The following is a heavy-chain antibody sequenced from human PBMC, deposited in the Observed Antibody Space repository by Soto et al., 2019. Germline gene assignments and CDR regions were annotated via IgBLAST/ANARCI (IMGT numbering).Heavy chain of an antibody. CDR1: DGTISGYC. Sequence: SVTMRVRWTVADGTISGYCWSWIRQPPGKGLEWIGYIYYSGSTNYNPSLKSRVTISVDTSKNQFSLKLSSVTAADTAVYYCARGLAALEDYWGQGTLVTVSS. V-gene: IGHV4-59*01. D-gene: IGHD6-6*01. CDR2: IYYSGST. J-gene: IGHJ4*02. CDR3: ARGLAALEDY.